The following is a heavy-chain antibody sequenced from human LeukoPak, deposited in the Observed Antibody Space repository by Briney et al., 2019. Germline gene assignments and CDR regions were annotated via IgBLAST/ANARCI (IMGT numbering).Heavy chain of an antibody. CDR1: GGSISPYY. V-gene: IGHV4-59*01. CDR2: VYYSGST. CDR3: ARGGGSGRGNWFDP. D-gene: IGHD3-10*01. J-gene: IGHJ5*02. Sequence: SETLSLTCTVSGGSISPYYWSCIRQPPGKGLECIGYVYYSGSTNYNPSLKSRVTISVDTSKSQFSLKLTSVTAADTAVYYCARGGGSGRGNWFDPWGQGSLVIVSS.